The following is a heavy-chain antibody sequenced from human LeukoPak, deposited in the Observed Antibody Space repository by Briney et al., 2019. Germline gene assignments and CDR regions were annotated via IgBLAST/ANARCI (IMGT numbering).Heavy chain of an antibody. J-gene: IGHJ3*02. V-gene: IGHV4-61*02. CDR2: IYTSGST. D-gene: IGHD1-14*01. CDR1: GGSISSGSYY. Sequence: SETLSLTCTVSGGSISSGSYYWSWIRQPAGKGLEWIGRIYTSGSTNYNPSLKSRVTISVDTSKNQFSLKLSSVTAADTAVYYCARDPRDRGAFDIWGQGTMVTVSS. CDR3: ARDPRDRGAFDI.